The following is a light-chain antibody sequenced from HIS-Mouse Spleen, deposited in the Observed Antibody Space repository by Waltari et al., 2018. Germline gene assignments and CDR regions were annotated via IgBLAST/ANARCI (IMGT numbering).Light chain of an antibody. Sequence: SYELTQPPSVSVSPGQTARITCSGGASPKTYAYWYQQKSGQAPVLVIYEDSKRPSGIPERFSGSSSGTMATLTISGAQVEDEADYYCYSTDSSGNHRVFGGGTKLTVL. CDR2: EDS. CDR1: ASPKTY. V-gene: IGLV3-10*01. CDR3: YSTDSSGNHRV. J-gene: IGLJ2*01.